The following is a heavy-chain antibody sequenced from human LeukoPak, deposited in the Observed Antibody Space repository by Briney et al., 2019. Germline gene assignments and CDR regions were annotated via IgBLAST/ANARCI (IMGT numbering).Heavy chain of an antibody. Sequence: GGSLRLSCTASGFTFGDYAMTWVRQAPGKGLEWVSYISSSGRTIYYADSVKGRFTISRDNAKNSLYLQMNSLRAEDTAVYYCARKGPGDYYDSSGVADYWGQGTLVTVSS. CDR2: ISSSGRTI. D-gene: IGHD3-22*01. CDR1: GFTFGDYA. J-gene: IGHJ4*02. CDR3: ARKGPGDYYDSSGVADY. V-gene: IGHV3-48*03.